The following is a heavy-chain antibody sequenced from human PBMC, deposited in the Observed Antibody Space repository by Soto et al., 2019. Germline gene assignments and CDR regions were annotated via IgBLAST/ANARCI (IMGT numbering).Heavy chain of an antibody. D-gene: IGHD6-19*01. Sequence: SETLSLTCTVSGGSITSYYWNWIRQPPGKGLEWIGYFYYSGSTNYNPSLKSRVTISVDTSKNQFSLKLSSVTAADTAVYYCARGPRGSSSGRYSSGWYRSYYGMDVWGQGTTVTVSS. CDR3: ARGPRGSSSGRYSSGWYRSYYGMDV. V-gene: IGHV4-59*12. J-gene: IGHJ6*02. CDR1: GGSITSYY. CDR2: FYYSGST.